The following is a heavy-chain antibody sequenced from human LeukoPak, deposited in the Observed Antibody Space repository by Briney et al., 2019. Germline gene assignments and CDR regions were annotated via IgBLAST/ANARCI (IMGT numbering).Heavy chain of an antibody. D-gene: IGHD3-9*01. CDR2: IYYNGKT. J-gene: IGHJ4*02. CDR1: GDSISSSSCY. Sequence: SETLSLTCTVAGDSISSSSCYWGWIRQSPGEGLEWIGSIYYNGKTYSNPSLKSRVSISVDTSKTHFSLKVSSVSAADTAAYHYARHHILAGYYVCTPFFDYWSQGTLVTVS. CDR3: ARHHILAGYYVCTPFFDY. V-gene: IGHV4-39*01.